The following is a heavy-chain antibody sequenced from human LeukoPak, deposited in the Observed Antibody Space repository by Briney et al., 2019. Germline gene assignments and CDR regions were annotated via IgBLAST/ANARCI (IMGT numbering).Heavy chain of an antibody. V-gene: IGHV4-39*01. J-gene: IGHJ3*02. CDR2: LYSGGLT. CDR1: GASISSSDYY. CDR3: ASGGYSSGWYRSFDI. D-gene: IGHD6-19*01. Sequence: SETLSLTCTVSGASISSSDYYWGWIRQPPGKGLEWIGSLYSGGLTYYNPSLKSRVTISVDTSKNQFSLKVTSVTAADTAVYSCASGGYSSGWYRSFDIWGQWTVVTAS.